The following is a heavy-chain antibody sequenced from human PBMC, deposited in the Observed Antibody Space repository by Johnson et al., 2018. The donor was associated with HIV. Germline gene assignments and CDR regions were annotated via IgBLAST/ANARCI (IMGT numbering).Heavy chain of an antibody. Sequence: AQLVESGGGLVQPGGSLRLSCAASGFTVSSNYMSWVRQAPGKGLEWVSVIYSGGSTYYADSVKGRLTISRDNSKNTLYLQMNSLRAEDTAVYYCARALSRFGVSDAFDVWGQGTMVTVSS. D-gene: IGHD3-10*01. CDR1: GFTVSSNY. CDR3: ARALSRFGVSDAFDV. V-gene: IGHV3-66*01. CDR2: IYSGGST. J-gene: IGHJ3*01.